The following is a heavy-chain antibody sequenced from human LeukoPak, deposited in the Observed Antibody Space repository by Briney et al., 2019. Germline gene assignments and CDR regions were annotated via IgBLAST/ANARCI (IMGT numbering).Heavy chain of an antibody. CDR2: IRYDGQSR. V-gene: IGHV3-30*02. CDR1: GFTFSSYG. Sequence: GGSLRLSCAASGFTFSSYGIHWVRQAPGKGLEWVAFIRYDGQSRYYSKSVKGRFTVSRDNAENTVFLQMNSLRPDDTALYFCAKGKAVTGVFESWGQGVLVTVSS. D-gene: IGHD6-19*01. J-gene: IGHJ4*02. CDR3: AKGKAVTGVFES.